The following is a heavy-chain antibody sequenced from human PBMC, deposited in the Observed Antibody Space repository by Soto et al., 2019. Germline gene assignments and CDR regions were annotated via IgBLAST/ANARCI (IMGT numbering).Heavy chain of an antibody. J-gene: IGHJ6*02. Sequence: GASVKVSCKASGYTFPSYDSNWVRQATGQGLEWMGWMSPNRGNTGYAQKFQGRVTMTRNTSISTAYMELSSLRSEDTAVYYCARDRKAVAGTWGLWAGLRRRYYYGMEVWGQGTTVTV. CDR2: MSPNRGNT. CDR3: ARDRKAVAGTWGLWAGLRRRYYYGMEV. CDR1: GYTFPSYD. D-gene: IGHD6-19*01. V-gene: IGHV1-8*01.